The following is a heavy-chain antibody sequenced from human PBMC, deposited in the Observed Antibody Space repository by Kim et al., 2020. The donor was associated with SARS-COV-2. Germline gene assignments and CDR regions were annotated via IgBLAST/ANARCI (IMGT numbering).Heavy chain of an antibody. CDR3: AKERRKYCSGGSCHLEY. J-gene: IGHJ4*02. Sequence: SLRLSCAASRFTFSSYGLHWVRQAPGKGLEWVAVIWYDGSNKYHADSVKGGFTISRDNSKNTLYLQMNNLRAEDTAVYYCAKERRKYCSGGSCHLEYWGQGTLVTVSS. D-gene: IGHD2-15*01. V-gene: IGHV3-33*06. CDR1: RFTFSSYG. CDR2: IWYDGSNK.